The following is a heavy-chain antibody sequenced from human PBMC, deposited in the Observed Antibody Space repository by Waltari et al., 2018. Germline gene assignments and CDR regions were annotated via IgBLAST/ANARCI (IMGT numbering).Heavy chain of an antibody. D-gene: IGHD3-10*01. V-gene: IGHV1-69-2*01. CDR3: AAALGGGISASRPFHF. Sequence: EVQLLQSGAEVKKPGTPVKISCKVSGDTLPANYIHWIQQAPGKGLQWMGLLDPEDGQAVYAEKFQGRVTMTADTSIHTAYMELTSLTSEDTAFYYCAAALGGGISASRPFHFWGQGTMITVSS. CDR1: GDTLPANY. J-gene: IGHJ3*01. CDR2: LDPEDGQA.